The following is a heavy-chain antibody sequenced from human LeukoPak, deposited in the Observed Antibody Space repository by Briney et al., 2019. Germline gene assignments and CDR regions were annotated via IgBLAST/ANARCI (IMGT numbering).Heavy chain of an antibody. V-gene: IGHV4-34*01. CDR2: ISHRGST. J-gene: IGHJ5*02. CDR3: ATGEYGNQRSNNFFDP. CDR1: GESFNAYS. Sequence: SETLSLTCAVYGESFNAYSWSWIRQPPGKGLEWIGEISHRGSTNYNPSLKSRVTISIDTSKNQFSLKLSSVTAADTAVYHCATGEYGNQRSNNFFDPWGQGTLVTVSS. D-gene: IGHD3-16*01.